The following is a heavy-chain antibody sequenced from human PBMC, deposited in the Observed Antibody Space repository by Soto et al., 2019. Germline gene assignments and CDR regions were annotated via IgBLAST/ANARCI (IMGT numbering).Heavy chain of an antibody. CDR1: GYTFTTYG. Sequence: ASAKVSCTASGYTFTTYGSSWVRQAPGQGLEWMGWISAYNGNTNYAQKLQGRVTMTTDTSTSTAYMELRSLRSDDTAVYYCAIETVAMFDYWGQGTLVTVSS. J-gene: IGHJ4*02. D-gene: IGHD2-2*01. V-gene: IGHV1-18*01. CDR3: AIETVAMFDY. CDR2: ISAYNGNT.